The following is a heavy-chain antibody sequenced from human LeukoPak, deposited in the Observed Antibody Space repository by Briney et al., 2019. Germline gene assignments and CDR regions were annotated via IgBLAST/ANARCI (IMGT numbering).Heavy chain of an antibody. Sequence: PGGSLRLSCAASGFSFSSYGMSWVRQAPGKGLEWVSAISSTGGTTYYADSVKGRFTISRDNAKNSLYLQMNSLRAEDTAVYYCARAIYLSGWYVRYYYYYMDVWGKGTTVTVSS. CDR2: ISSTGGTT. CDR3: ARAIYLSGWYVRYYYYYMDV. J-gene: IGHJ6*03. CDR1: GFSFSSYG. V-gene: IGHV3-23*01. D-gene: IGHD6-19*01.